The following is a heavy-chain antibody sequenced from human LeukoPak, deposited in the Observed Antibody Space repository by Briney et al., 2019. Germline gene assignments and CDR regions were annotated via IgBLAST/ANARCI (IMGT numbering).Heavy chain of an antibody. D-gene: IGHD1/OR15-1a*01. CDR2: SSGNGGST. J-gene: IGHJ4*02. V-gene: IGHV3-23*01. CDR3: ARDSNWNNGGFDY. CDR1: GFTFSNYA. Sequence: GGSLRLSCAASGFTFSNYAMSWVRQAPGKGLEWVSTSSGNGGSTYYGDSVKGRFTISRDNVKNTLHLQMSSLRAEDTAIYYCARDSNWNNGGFDYWGQGTLVTVSA.